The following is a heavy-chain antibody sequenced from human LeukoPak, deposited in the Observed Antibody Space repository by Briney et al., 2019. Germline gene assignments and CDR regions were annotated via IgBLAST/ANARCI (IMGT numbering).Heavy chain of an antibody. CDR2: IRSKAYGGTT. J-gene: IGHJ4*02. D-gene: IGHD6-13*01. CDR3: TSDTALGGYFDY. V-gene: IGHV3-49*03. Sequence: GGSLRLSCTASGFTFGDYAMSWFRQAPGKGLEWVCFIRSKAYGGTTEYAASVKGRFTISRDDSKSIAYLQMNSLKTEDTAVYYCTSDTALGGYFDYWGQGTLVTVSS. CDR1: GFTFGDYA.